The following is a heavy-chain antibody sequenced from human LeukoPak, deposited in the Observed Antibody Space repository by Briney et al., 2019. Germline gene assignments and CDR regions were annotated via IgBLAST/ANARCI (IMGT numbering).Heavy chain of an antibody. CDR2: ISGSGGST. J-gene: IGHJ4*02. V-gene: IGHV3-23*01. CDR1: GFTFSSYA. CDR3: AKVARYYGSGSQFDY. D-gene: IGHD3-10*01. Sequence: GGSMRLSCAASGFTFSSYAMSWVRQAPGKGLEWVSAISGSGGSTYYADSVRGRFTISRDNSKNTLYLQMNSLRAEDTAVYYCAKVARYYGSGSQFDYWGQGTLVTVSS.